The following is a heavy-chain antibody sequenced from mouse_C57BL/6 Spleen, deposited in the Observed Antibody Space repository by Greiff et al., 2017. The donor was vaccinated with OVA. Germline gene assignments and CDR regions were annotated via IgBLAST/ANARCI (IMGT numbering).Heavy chain of an antibody. Sequence: EVQLQESGGGLVKPGGSLKLSCAASGFTFSSYAMSWVRQTPEKRLGWVATISDGGSYTYYPDNVKGRFTIARDNAKNNLYLQMSHLKSEDTAMYYCARGTDGSPSYAMDYWGQGTSVTVSS. D-gene: IGHD1-1*01. J-gene: IGHJ4*01. CDR3: ARGTDGSPSYAMDY. CDR2: ISDGGSYT. CDR1: GFTFSSYA. V-gene: IGHV5-4*01.